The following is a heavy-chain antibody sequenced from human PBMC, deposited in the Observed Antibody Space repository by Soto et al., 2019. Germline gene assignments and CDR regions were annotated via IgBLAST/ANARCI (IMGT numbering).Heavy chain of an antibody. CDR2: INPSGGST. CDR3: ARDFGSSPVPGYYYYYGMDV. D-gene: IGHD6-13*01. J-gene: IGHJ6*02. CDR1: GYTFTSYY. V-gene: IGHV1-46*01. Sequence: GASVKVSCKASGYTFTSYYMHWVRQAPGQGLEWMGIINPSGGSTSYAQKFQGRVTMTRDTSTSTVYMELSSLRSEDTAVYYCARDFGSSPVPGYYYYYGMDVWGQGTTVTVS.